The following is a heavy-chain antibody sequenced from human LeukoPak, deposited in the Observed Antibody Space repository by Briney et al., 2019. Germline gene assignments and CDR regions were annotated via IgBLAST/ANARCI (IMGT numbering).Heavy chain of an antibody. J-gene: IGHJ4*02. D-gene: IGHD5-12*01. CDR1: GFTFSTYG. CDR3: ARNSYYEYYFDY. CDR2: RWNDESNK. Sequence: GRSLRLSCAASGFTFSTYGIHWVREAPGKGLECVAFRWNDESNKYYADSVKGRFTISRDNSKNTLYLQMNSLRAEDTAVYYCARNSYYEYYFDYGGQGTRVSVFS. V-gene: IGHV3-33*01.